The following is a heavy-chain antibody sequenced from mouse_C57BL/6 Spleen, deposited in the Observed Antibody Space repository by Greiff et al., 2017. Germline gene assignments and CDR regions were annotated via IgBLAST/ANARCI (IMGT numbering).Heavy chain of an antibody. V-gene: IGHV7-3*01. CDR3: ARSDGYYVAYYFDY. CDR1: GFTFTDYY. CDR2: IRNKANGYTT. D-gene: IGHD2-3*01. Sequence: EVQLVESGGGLVQPGGSLSLSCAASGFTFTDYYMSWVRQPPGQALEWLGFIRNKANGYTTEYSASVKGRFIISRDNSQSILYLQMNALRAEDSATYYCARSDGYYVAYYFDYWGQGTTLTVSS. J-gene: IGHJ2*01.